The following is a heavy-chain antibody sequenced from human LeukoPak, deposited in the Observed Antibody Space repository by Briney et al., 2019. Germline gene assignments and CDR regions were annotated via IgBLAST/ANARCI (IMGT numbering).Heavy chain of an antibody. J-gene: IGHJ5*02. CDR1: GYSISSGYY. V-gene: IGHV4-38-2*01. CDR3: ARRNSNYPIDT. Sequence: SETLSLTCAVSGYSISSGYYWAWIRQPPGKGLEWIGNVFHTGNTYYNPSLKSRLTISVDTSNNQFSLRLSSVTAADAAVYFCARRNSNYPIDTWGQGTLVTVSS. CDR2: VFHTGNT. D-gene: IGHD4-11*01.